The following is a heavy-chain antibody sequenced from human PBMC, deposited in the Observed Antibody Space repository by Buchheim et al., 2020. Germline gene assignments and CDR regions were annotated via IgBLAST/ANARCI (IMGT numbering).Heavy chain of an antibody. D-gene: IGHD2-2*01. CDR2: ISSSSSTI. J-gene: IGHJ5*02. Sequence: EVQLVESGGGLVQPGGSLRLSCAASGFTFSSYSMNWVRQAPGKGLEWVSYISSSSSTIYYADSVKGRFTISRANAKNSLYLQMNSLRAEDTAVYYCARDPVVPAASGWFDPWGQGTL. V-gene: IGHV3-48*01. CDR3: ARDPVVPAASGWFDP. CDR1: GFTFSSYS.